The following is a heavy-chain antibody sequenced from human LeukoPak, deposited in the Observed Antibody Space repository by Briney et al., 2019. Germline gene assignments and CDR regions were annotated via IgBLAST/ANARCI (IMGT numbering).Heavy chain of an antibody. V-gene: IGHV3-48*01. CDR2: IRSSSET. Sequence: GGSLRLSCAASGFIFSQYSMNWVRQAPGKGLEWVSHIRSSSETFYADSVKGRFTISRDNARNSLYLQMNNLRGEDAAIYYCARDAGNSGYGCDLWGQGTLVTVSS. J-gene: IGHJ5*02. CDR1: GFIFSQYS. D-gene: IGHD5-12*01. CDR3: ARDAGNSGYGCDL.